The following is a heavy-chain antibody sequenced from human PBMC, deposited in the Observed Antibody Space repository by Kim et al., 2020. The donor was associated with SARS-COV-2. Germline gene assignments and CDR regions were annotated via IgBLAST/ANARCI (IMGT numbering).Heavy chain of an antibody. CDR2: INHSGST. J-gene: IGHJ6*02. CDR3: ARGSAAARGYYYYYYGMDV. V-gene: IGHV4-34*01. CDR1: GGSFSGYY. D-gene: IGHD2-2*01. Sequence: SETLSLTCAVYGGSFSGYYWSWIRQPPGKGLEWIGEINHSGSTNYNPSLKSRVTISVDTSKNQFSLKLSSVTAADTAVYYCARGSAAARGYYYYYYGMDVWGQGTTVTVSS.